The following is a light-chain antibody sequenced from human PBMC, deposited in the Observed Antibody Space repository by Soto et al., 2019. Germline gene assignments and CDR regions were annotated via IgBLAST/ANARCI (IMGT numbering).Light chain of an antibody. V-gene: IGLV1-44*01. J-gene: IGLJ1*01. CDR2: SNN. CDR1: SSNIGSNT. CDR3: AAWDDSLNGPV. Sequence: QSVLTQPPSASGTPGQRVTISCSGSSSNIGSNTVNWYRQLPGTAPKLLIYSNNQRPSGVPDRFSGSKSGTSASLAISGLQPEDEADYYCAAWDDSLNGPVFGTGTKVTVL.